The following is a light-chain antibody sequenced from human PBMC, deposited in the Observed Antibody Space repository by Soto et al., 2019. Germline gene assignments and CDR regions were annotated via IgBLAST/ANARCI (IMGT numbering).Light chain of an antibody. CDR2: GAT. V-gene: IGKV3-15*01. CDR3: QQYNNWPRT. J-gene: IGKJ1*01. CDR1: QSVSSY. Sequence: IVLTQSPATLSLSPGERATLSCRASQSVSSYLAWYQQKPGQAPRLPTHGATTRATGIPARFSASGSGTEFPLTISSLKSEDFAVYYGQQYNNWPRTFGQGTKVDIK.